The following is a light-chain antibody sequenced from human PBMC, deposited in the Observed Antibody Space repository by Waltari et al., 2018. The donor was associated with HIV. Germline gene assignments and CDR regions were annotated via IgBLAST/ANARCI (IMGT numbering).Light chain of an antibody. CDR3: QQYVDSRT. J-gene: IGKJ1*01. CDR1: QSLSGNY. V-gene: IGKV3-20*01. CDR2: GSS. Sequence: EIVLTQSPATLSLSPGDRATLSCRASQSLSGNYLAWYQQKPGQAPRLLMYGSSSRATGIPDRFTGSGSGTDFTLTISRLEPEDFAVYYCQQYVDSRTFGQGTTVEI.